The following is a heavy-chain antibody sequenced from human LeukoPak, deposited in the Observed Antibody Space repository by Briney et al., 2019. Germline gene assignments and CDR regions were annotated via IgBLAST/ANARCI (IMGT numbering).Heavy chain of an antibody. CDR3: ARASGPFDY. CDR1: GFTFSTYG. Sequence: PGGSPRLSCAASGFTFSTYGMHWVRQAPGKGLEWVAVIWNDGSNKYYADSVKGRFTISRDNSKNTLYLQMNSLRAEDTAAYSCARASGPFDYWGQGTLVTVSS. D-gene: IGHD3-10*01. CDR2: IWNDGSNK. V-gene: IGHV3-33*01. J-gene: IGHJ4*02.